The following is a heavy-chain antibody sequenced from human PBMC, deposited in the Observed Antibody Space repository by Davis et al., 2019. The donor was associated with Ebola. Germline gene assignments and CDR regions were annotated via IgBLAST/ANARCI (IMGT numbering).Heavy chain of an antibody. D-gene: IGHD3-10*01. J-gene: IGHJ5*02. CDR1: GFTFSSYS. CDR2: ISSSSSYI. V-gene: IGHV3-21*01. Sequence: PGGSLRLSCAASGFTFSSYSMNWVRQAPGKGLEWVSSISSSSSYIYYADSVKGRFTISRDNAKNSLYLQMNSLRAEDTAVYYCARDGGFGDRGWFDPWGQGTLVTVSS. CDR3: ARDGGFGDRGWFDP.